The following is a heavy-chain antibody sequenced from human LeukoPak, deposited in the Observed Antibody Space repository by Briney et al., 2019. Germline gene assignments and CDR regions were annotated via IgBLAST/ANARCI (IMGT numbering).Heavy chain of an antibody. D-gene: IGHD3-9*01. CDR2: IYPGGSDT. CDR1: GYSFTSYW. J-gene: IGHJ6*03. V-gene: IGHV5-51*01. Sequence: GESLKVSCKGSGYSFTSYWIGWVRQMPGKGLEGMGIIYPGGSDTRYSPSFQGQVTISADKFISTAYLQWSSLKASDTAMYYCARHPRYFHALSRRDYYYYMDVWGKGTTVIVSS. CDR3: ARHPRYFHALSRRDYYYYMDV.